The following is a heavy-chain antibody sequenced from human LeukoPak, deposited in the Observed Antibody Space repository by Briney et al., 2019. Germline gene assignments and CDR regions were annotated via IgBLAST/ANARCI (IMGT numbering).Heavy chain of an antibody. Sequence: SVKVSCKASGGTFSSYTISWVRQAPGQGLEWMGRIIPILGIANYAQKFQGRVTTTADKSTSTAYMELRSLRSEDTAVYYCARSSPIVVVPAGQEGNWFDPWGQGTLVTVSS. D-gene: IGHD2-2*01. CDR3: ARSSPIVVVPAGQEGNWFDP. CDR2: IIPILGIA. V-gene: IGHV1-69*02. CDR1: GGTFSSYT. J-gene: IGHJ5*02.